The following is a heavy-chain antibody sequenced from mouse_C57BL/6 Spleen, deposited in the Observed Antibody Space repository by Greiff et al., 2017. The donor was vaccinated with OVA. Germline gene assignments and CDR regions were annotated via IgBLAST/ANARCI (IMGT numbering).Heavy chain of an antibody. D-gene: IGHD2-1*01. CDR2: IYPSDSET. J-gene: IGHJ4*01. CDR1: GYTFTSYW. CDR3: ARSGDMVTRAMDY. Sequence: QVQLQQPGAELVRPGSSVKLSCKASGYTFTSYWMDWVKQRPGQGLEWIGNIYPSDSETHYNQKFKDKATLTVDKSSSTAYMQLSSLTSEDSAVYYCARSGDMVTRAMDYWGQGTSVTVSS. V-gene: IGHV1-61*01.